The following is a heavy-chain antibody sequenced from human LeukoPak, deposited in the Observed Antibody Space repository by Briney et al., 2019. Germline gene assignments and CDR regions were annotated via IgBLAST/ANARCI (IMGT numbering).Heavy chain of an antibody. CDR3: ARPTGYNFDY. Sequence: ASVKVSCKASGYTFIDYYIHWVRQAPGQGLEWMGWISAYNGDTNYAQSLQGRVTLTTDTPTSTAYMELRSLRSDDTAMYYCARPTGYNFDYWGQGTLVIVSS. J-gene: IGHJ4*02. CDR2: ISAYNGDT. V-gene: IGHV1-18*04. CDR1: GYTFIDYY. D-gene: IGHD1-1*01.